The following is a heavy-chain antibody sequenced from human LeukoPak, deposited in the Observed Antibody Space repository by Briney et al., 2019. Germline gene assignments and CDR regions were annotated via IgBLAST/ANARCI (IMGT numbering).Heavy chain of an antibody. CDR1: GYTFTNYY. D-gene: IGHD3-3*01. V-gene: IGHV1-46*01. J-gene: IGHJ4*02. CDR3: AREGEIDYDLSDY. CDR2: INPSGGST. Sequence: ASVKVSCKASGYTFTNYYMNWVRQAPGQGLEWMGIINPSGGSTSYAQKFQGRVTVTRDTPTSTVYMELSSLRSEDTAMYYCAREGEIDYDLSDYWGQGTLVTVSS.